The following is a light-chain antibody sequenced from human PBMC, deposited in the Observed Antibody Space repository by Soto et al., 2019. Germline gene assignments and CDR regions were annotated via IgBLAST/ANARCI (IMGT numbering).Light chain of an antibody. CDR1: SSDIGSYDH. CDR3: ISYTDRQSYV. V-gene: IGLV2-14*01. Sequence: QSALTQPPPVSGSPGQSITISCSGTSSDIGSYDHVAWYQQFPGKSPKLIIYAVNDRPSGVSDRFSGSKSGITASLTISGLQTEDEADYYCISYTDRQSYVFGTGTKVTVL. CDR2: AVN. J-gene: IGLJ1*01.